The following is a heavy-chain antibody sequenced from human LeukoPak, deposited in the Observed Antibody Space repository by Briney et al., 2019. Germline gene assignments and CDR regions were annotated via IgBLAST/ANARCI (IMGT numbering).Heavy chain of an antibody. J-gene: IGHJ4*02. Sequence: GGSLRLSCAASGFTVSSNYMSWVRQAPGKGLEWVPVIYSGGSTYYADSVKGRFTISRDNSKNTLYLQMNSLRAEDTAVYYCARSGLSLFRFDYWGQGTLVTVSS. CDR3: ARSGLSLFRFDY. V-gene: IGHV3-66*01. CDR1: GFTVSSNY. CDR2: IYSGGST. D-gene: IGHD3-16*02.